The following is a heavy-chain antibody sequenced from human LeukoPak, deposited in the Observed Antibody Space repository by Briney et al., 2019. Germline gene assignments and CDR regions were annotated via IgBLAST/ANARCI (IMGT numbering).Heavy chain of an antibody. Sequence: ASVKVSCKASGYTFTSYGISWVRQAPGQGLEWMGWISAYNGNTNYAQKLQGRVTMTTDTSTSTPYMELRSLRSDDTAVYYCARVGATRNYFDYWGQGTLVTVSS. CDR3: ARVGATRNYFDY. CDR1: GYTFTSYG. D-gene: IGHD1-26*01. J-gene: IGHJ4*02. CDR2: ISAYNGNT. V-gene: IGHV1-18*01.